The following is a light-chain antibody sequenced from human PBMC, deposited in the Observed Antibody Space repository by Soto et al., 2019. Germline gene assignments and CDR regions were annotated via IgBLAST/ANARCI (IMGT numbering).Light chain of an antibody. Sequence: EIVLTQSPGTLSLSPGEIATLSCRASQSVSSSYLAWYQQKPGQAPRLLIYGASSRATGIPDRFSGSGSGTYFTLTISRLEPEDFAVYYCQQYGSSRTFGQGTKVEIK. J-gene: IGKJ1*01. V-gene: IGKV3-20*01. CDR2: GAS. CDR1: QSVSSSY. CDR3: QQYGSSRT.